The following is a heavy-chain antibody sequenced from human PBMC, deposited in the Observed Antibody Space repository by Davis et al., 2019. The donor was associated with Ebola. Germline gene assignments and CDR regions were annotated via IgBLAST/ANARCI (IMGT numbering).Heavy chain of an antibody. Sequence: ASVKVSCKASGYTFTSYGISWVRQAPGQGLEWMGWISAYNGNTNYAQKLQGRVTMTTDTSTSTAYMELRSLRSDDTAVYYCARGELYYDFWSGYLGPNLGFDYWGQGTLVTVSS. CDR2: ISAYNGNT. CDR1: GYTFTSYG. V-gene: IGHV1-18*01. CDR3: ARGELYYDFWSGYLGPNLGFDY. J-gene: IGHJ4*02. D-gene: IGHD3-3*01.